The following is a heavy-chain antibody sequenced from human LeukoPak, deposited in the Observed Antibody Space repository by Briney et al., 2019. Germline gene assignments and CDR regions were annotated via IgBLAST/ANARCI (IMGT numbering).Heavy chain of an antibody. CDR1: AFTFTSLG. J-gene: IGHJ3*02. V-gene: IGHV3-48*01. CDR3: AREDSGSDDAFDI. CDR2: ISSSAI. Sequence: PGGSLRLSCATSAFTFTSLGINWVRQAPGKGLQWVAYISSSAILYADSVKGRFTISRDTARNSLDLEMNSLRAEDTAVYYCAREDSGSDDAFDIWGQGTMVTVSS. D-gene: IGHD1-26*01.